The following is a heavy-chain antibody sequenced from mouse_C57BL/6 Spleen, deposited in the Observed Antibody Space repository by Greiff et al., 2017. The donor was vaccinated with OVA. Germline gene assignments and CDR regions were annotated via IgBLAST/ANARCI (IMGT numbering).Heavy chain of an antibody. D-gene: IGHD2-4*01. CDR3: SIYCDYLFAD. Sequence: VQLQQSGAELVRPGASVTLSCTASGFTITDYYMHWVQQRPEQGLEWIGRIDPEDGATEYAPNFPGKATRTADTSTNTAYLQISSLTSEDTAVYYGSIYCDYLFADWGQGTLVTVSA. V-gene: IGHV14-1*01. CDR1: GFTITDYY. J-gene: IGHJ3*01. CDR2: IDPEDGAT.